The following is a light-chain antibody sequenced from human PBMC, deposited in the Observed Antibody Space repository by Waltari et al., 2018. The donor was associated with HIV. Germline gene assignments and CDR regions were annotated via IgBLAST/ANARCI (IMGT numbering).Light chain of an antibody. Sequence: QSALTQPPSASGSPGQSVTISCTGTSSDVGGYNYVSWYQQHPGKAPKLMIFDVSKRPPGVPDAFSGSKSGNTASLTVAGLQAEDEADYYCGSYSGSKNFAVFGGGTKLTVL. CDR1: SSDVGGYNY. J-gene: IGLJ3*02. V-gene: IGLV2-8*01. CDR3: GSYSGSKNFAV. CDR2: DVS.